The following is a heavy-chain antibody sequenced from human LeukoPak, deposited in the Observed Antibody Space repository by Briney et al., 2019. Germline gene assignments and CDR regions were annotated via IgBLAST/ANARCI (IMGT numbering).Heavy chain of an antibody. Sequence: GASVKVSCKASGYTFTSYAISWVRQAPGQGLEWMGWISAYNGNTNYAQKVQGRVTVTTDTSTSTAYMELRSLTSDDTAVYYCARVEEVRGGITSFDYRGQGTLVTVSS. CDR2: ISAYNGNT. J-gene: IGHJ4*02. CDR3: ARVEEVRGGITSFDY. CDR1: GYTFTSYA. D-gene: IGHD3-10*01. V-gene: IGHV1-18*01.